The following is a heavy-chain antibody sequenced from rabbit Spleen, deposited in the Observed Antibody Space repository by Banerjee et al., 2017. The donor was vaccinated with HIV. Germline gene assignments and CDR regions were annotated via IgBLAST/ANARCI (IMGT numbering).Heavy chain of an antibody. V-gene: IGHV1S40*01. D-gene: IGHD1-1*01. J-gene: IGHJ4*01. Sequence: QSLEESGGDLVKPGASLTLTCTASGFSFSRSYWRCWVRQAPGKGLEWITCINMVTGKSVYASWAKGRFTISKTSSTTVTLQMTSLTAADTATYFCARDLVAVIGWNFNLWGPGTLVTVS. CDR2: INMVTGKS. CDR1: GFSFSRSYW. CDR3: ARDLVAVIGWNFNL.